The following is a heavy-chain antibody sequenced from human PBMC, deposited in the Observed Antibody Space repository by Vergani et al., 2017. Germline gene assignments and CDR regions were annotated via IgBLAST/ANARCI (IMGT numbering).Heavy chain of an antibody. D-gene: IGHD3-3*01. CDR2: IIPIFGTA. J-gene: IGHJ3*02. CDR1: GGTFSSYA. Sequence: VQLVQSGAEVKKPGASVKVSCKASGGTFSSYAISWVRQAPGQGLEWMGGIIPIFGTANYAQKFQGRVTITADESTSTAYMELSSLRSEDTAVYYCARPITSRGVVNENPYAFDIWGQGTMVTVSS. CDR3: ARPITSRGVVNENPYAFDI. V-gene: IGHV1-69*13.